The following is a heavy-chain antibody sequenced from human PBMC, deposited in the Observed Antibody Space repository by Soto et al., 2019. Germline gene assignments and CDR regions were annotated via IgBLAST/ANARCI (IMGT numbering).Heavy chain of an antibody. V-gene: IGHV3-23*01. CDR3: AKDCSGGSCFSGY. D-gene: IGHD2-15*01. Sequence: HPGGSLRLSCAASGFTFSSYVMSWVRQAPGKGLEWVSSITNGGGGAYYADSVKGRFTISRDNSKNTLYLQMNSLRAEDTAVYYCAKDCSGGSCFSGYWGQGTLVTVSS. J-gene: IGHJ4*02. CDR2: ITNGGGGA. CDR1: GFTFSSYV.